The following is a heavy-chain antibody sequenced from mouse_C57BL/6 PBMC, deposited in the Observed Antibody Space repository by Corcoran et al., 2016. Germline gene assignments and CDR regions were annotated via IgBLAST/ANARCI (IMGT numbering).Heavy chain of an antibody. D-gene: IGHD2-3*01. V-gene: IGHV9-3*01. CDR2: INTYSGVP. J-gene: IGHJ2*01. CDR1: GYTFTTYG. CDR3: ARVDGYYYFDY. Sequence: QIQLVQSGPELKKPGETVKISCKASGYTFTTYGMSWVKQAPGKGLKWMGWINTYSGVPTYAADFKGRFAFSLETSASTAYLQINNLKNEDTATYFCARVDGYYYFDYWGQGTTLTVSS.